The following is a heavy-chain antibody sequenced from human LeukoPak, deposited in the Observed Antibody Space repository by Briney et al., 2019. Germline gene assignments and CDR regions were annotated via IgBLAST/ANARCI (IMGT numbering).Heavy chain of an antibody. J-gene: IGHJ5*02. CDR1: GYTFTGYY. D-gene: IGHD3-10*01. Sequence: ASVKVSCKASGYTFTGYYMHWVRQAPGQGLEWMGWINPKNGGTTYAQNFQGRVTMTRDTSISTAYMEISSLRSDDTAVYYCARGGSGSYSGWFDPWGQGTLVTVSS. V-gene: IGHV1-2*02. CDR2: INPKNGGT. CDR3: ARGGSGSYSGWFDP.